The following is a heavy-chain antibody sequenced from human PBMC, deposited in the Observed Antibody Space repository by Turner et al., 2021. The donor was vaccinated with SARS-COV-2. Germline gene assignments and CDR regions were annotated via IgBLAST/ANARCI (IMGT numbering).Heavy chain of an antibody. D-gene: IGHD4-17*01. V-gene: IGHV3-66*01. CDR3: ATRMTTLPQ. J-gene: IGHJ4*02. CDR2: IYSGGST. CDR1: GFAVSNNY. Sequence: EVPPVESGGGLGQPGGSLRLSCAASGFAVSNNYMSWVRQAAGKGLEWVSLIYSGGSTYYADSVTGRFTISRDNSKNTLYLQMNSLRAEDTAVYYCATRMTTLPQWGQGTLVTVSS.